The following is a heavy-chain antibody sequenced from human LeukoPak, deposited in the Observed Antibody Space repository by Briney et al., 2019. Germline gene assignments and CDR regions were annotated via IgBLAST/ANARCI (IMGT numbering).Heavy chain of an antibody. CDR2: INSDGSST. V-gene: IGHV3-74*01. D-gene: IGHD3-9*01. Sequence: PGGSLRLSCAASGFTFSSYWMHWVRQAPGKGLVWVSRINSDGSSTSYADSVKGRFTISRDNAKNTLYLQMNSLRAEDTAVYYCARVYYDILTGYIDAFDIWGQGTMVTVSS. CDR1: GFTFSSYW. CDR3: ARVYYDILTGYIDAFDI. J-gene: IGHJ3*02.